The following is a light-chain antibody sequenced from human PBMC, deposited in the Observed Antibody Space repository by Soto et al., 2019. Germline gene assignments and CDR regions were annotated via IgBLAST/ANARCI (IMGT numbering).Light chain of an antibody. CDR3: QQRSDWPLT. J-gene: IGKJ4*01. CDR1: QSVSHY. Sequence: EIVLTQSPATLSLSPGERATLSCRASQSVSHYLAWYQQKPGQAPRLLIYDASNRATGVPARFCGSGSGTDFTLTISSLEPEDFAVYYCQQRSDWPLTFGGGTKVEIK. CDR2: DAS. V-gene: IGKV3-11*01.